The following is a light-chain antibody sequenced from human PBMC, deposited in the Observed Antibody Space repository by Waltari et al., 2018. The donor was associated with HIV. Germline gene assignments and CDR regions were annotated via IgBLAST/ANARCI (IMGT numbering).Light chain of an antibody. J-gene: IGLJ3*02. V-gene: IGLV2-8*01. CDR3: ASYGGTNDLV. Sequence: QSALTQPPPASGSPGQSVAISCTGTSSDIGGYHYLSWYQPPPGKAPKRMIFEVPKRPSWVPDRFSGSKSGNTASLTVSGLQAEGEADYYCASYGGTNDLVFGGGTKLTVL. CDR1: SSDIGGYHY. CDR2: EVP.